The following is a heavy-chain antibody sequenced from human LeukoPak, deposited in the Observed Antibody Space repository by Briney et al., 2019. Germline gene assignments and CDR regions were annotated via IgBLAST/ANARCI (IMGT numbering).Heavy chain of an antibody. V-gene: IGHV3-74*03. CDR1: GFTFSSSW. Sequence: GGSLRLSCAASGFTFSSSWMHWVRQAPGKGLVWVSRINNDGSSTTYADSVKGRFTISRDNAKNTLYLQMNSLRAEDTAVYYCARDVELWGQGTLVTVSS. CDR3: ARDVEL. D-gene: IGHD5-24*01. J-gene: IGHJ4*02. CDR2: INNDGSST.